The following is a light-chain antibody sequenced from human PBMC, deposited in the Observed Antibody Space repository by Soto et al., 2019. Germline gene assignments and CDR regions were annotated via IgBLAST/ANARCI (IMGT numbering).Light chain of an antibody. CDR1: QSLLYSNGNNY. J-gene: IGKJ3*01. CDR2: LGS. CDR3: MQVLQTPFA. V-gene: IGKV2-28*01. Sequence: DIVMTQSPLSLPVTPGEPASISCRSSQSLLYSNGNNYLEWYLQKPGQSPQLLIYLGSNRASGVPDRFSGSGSGTDFTLKISRVEAEDVGVYYCMQVLQTPFAFGPGTKVDIK.